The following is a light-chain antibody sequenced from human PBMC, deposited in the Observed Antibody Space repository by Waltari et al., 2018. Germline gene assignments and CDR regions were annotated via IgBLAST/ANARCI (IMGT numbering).Light chain of an antibody. CDR3: QRYDDYPPT. CDR1: QSISHW. CDR2: KAS. Sequence: DIQLTQSPSTLSASVGARVTITCRARQSISHWLAWYQQKPGKAPKLLISKASSLEKEVPSRFSGSGSGTEFTLTITNLQPDDFATFYCQRYDDYPPTFGGGTKVEIK. V-gene: IGKV1-5*03. J-gene: IGKJ4*01.